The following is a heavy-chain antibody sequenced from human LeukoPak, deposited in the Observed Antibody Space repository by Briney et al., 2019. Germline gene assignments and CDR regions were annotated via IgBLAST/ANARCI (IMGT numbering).Heavy chain of an antibody. Sequence: PSETLSLTCTVSGGSISSSSYYWGWIRQPPGKGLEWIGSIYYRGSTYYNPSLKSRVTISVDTSKNQFSLKLSSVTAADTAVYYCARLEVGDIVVVPAAETYYFDYWGQGTLVTVSS. CDR3: ARLEVGDIVVVPAAETYYFDY. D-gene: IGHD2-2*01. V-gene: IGHV4-39*01. J-gene: IGHJ4*02. CDR1: GGSISSSSYY. CDR2: IYYRGST.